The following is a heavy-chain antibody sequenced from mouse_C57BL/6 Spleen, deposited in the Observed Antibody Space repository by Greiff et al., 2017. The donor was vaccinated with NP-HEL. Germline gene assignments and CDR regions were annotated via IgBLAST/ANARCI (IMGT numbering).Heavy chain of an antibody. CDR2: IYPGSGST. CDR3: ARFTLYDYGRLDY. J-gene: IGHJ3*01. D-gene: IGHD2-4*01. Sequence: QVQLKQPGAELVKPGASVKMSCKASGYTFTSYWITWVKQRPGQGLEWIGDIYPGSGSTNYNEKFKSKATLTVDTSSSTAYMQLSSLTSEDSAVYYCARFTLYDYGRLDYWGQGTLVTVSA. V-gene: IGHV1-55*01. CDR1: GYTFTSYW.